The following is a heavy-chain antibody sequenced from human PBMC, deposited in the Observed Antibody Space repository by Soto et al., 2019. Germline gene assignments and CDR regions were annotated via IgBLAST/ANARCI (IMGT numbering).Heavy chain of an antibody. CDR1: GGSISSYY. D-gene: IGHD1-1*01. CDR2: IYYSGST. V-gene: IGHV4-59*01. CDR3: ARVAPEIATIDY. Sequence: SETLSLTCTVSGGSISSYYWSWIRQPPGKGLEWIGYIYYSGSTNYNPSLKSRVTISVDTSKNQFSLKLRSVTAADTAVYYCARVAPEIATIDYWGQGTLVTVSS. J-gene: IGHJ4*02.